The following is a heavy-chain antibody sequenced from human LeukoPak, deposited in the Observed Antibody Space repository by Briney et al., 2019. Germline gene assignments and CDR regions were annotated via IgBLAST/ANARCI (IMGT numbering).Heavy chain of an antibody. Sequence: SETLSPTCAVSGYSISNGYYWAWIRQPPGKGLKWIGSIYYSGRTSYNPSLKSRVTISVDTSRNQFSLKLSSVTAADTAVYYCARGEYYYDSSGSDTTFDYWGQGTLVTVSS. J-gene: IGHJ4*02. CDR3: ARGEYYYDSSGSDTTFDY. CDR1: GYSISNGYY. D-gene: IGHD3-22*01. V-gene: IGHV4-38-2*01. CDR2: IYYSGRT.